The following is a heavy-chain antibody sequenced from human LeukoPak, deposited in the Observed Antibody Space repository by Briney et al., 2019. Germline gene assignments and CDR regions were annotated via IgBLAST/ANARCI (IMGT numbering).Heavy chain of an antibody. J-gene: IGHJ4*02. D-gene: IGHD3-10*01. CDR2: IYSGGST. CDR1: GFTVSSNY. Sequence: GGSLRLSCAASGFTVSSNYMSWVRQAPGKGLEWVSVIYSGGSTYYADSVKGRFTISRDNSKNTLCRQMCSLRGEDTAVYYCASSLWFGWGFDYWGQGTLVAV. V-gene: IGHV3-53*01. CDR3: ASSLWFGWGFDY.